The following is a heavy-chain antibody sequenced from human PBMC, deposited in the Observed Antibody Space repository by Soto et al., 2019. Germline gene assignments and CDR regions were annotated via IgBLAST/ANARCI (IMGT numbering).Heavy chain of an antibody. D-gene: IGHD3-10*01. V-gene: IGHV5-51*01. J-gene: IGHJ6*03. CDR3: ARSVLYGPYYYYYIDV. CDR2: IYPGDSDT. CDR1: GYSFTSYW. Sequence: GESLKISCKGSGYSFTSYWIGWVRQMPGKGLEWMGIIYPGDSDTRYSPSFQGQVTISADKSISTAYLQWSSLKASDTAMYYCARSVLYGPYYYYYIDVWGKGTTVTVSS.